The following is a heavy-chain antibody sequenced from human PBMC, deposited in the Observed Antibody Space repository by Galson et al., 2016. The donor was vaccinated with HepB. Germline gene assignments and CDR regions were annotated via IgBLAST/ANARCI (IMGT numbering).Heavy chain of an antibody. CDR1: GFTFSSYG. V-gene: IGHV3-30*18. Sequence: SLRLSCAAFGFTFSSYGMHWVRQAPGKRLEWVSVISSDANTQYYADSVRGRFSVSRDNSNNTLYLQMNSLRTEDTAVYYCAKGALSPRVPILGVLSTWGQGTLVTVSS. CDR3: AKGALSPRVPILGVLST. D-gene: IGHD3-3*01. J-gene: IGHJ4*02. CDR2: ISSDANTQ.